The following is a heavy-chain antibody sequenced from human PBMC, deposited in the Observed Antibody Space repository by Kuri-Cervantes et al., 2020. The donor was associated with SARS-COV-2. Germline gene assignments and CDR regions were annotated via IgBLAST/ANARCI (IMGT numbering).Heavy chain of an antibody. CDR1: GFSSSDYA. J-gene: IGHJ6*03. Sequence: GESLKISCVASGFSSSDYAMSWVRQTPGKGLEWVAVIWYDGSNKYYADSVKGRFTISRDNSKNTLYLQMNSLRAEDTAVYYCARNAVAGTYYYYMDVWGKGTTVTVSS. V-gene: IGHV3-33*08. CDR2: IWYDGSNK. CDR3: ARNAVAGTYYYYMDV. D-gene: IGHD6-19*01.